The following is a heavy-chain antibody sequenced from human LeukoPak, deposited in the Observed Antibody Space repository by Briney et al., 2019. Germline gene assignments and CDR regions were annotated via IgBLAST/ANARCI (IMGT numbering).Heavy chain of an antibody. CDR1: GFTFNSYS. V-gene: IGHV3-30-3*01. CDR2: ISDDETYK. CDR3: AKSLLQWDAFDL. D-gene: IGHD6-19*01. Sequence: PGGSLRLSCAASGFTFNSYSMHWVRQAPGKGLEWVTAISDDETYKFYADSVKGRFTISRDNSKDTLYLQMDSLRAEDTAVYYCAKSLLQWDAFDLWGQGTVVTVSS. J-gene: IGHJ3*01.